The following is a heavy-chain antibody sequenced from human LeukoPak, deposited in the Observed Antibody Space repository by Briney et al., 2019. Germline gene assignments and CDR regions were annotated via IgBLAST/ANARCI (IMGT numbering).Heavy chain of an antibody. D-gene: IGHD5-12*01. CDR1: GYTLTELS. CDR2: INPSGGST. J-gene: IGHJ4*02. V-gene: IGHV1-46*01. CDR3: ASGGGRVATTL. Sequence: ASVKVSCKVSGYTLTELSMHWVRQAPGKGLEWMGIINPSGGSTSYAQKFQGRVTMTRDTSTSTVYMELSSLRSEDTAVYYCASGGGRVATTLWGQGTLVTVSS.